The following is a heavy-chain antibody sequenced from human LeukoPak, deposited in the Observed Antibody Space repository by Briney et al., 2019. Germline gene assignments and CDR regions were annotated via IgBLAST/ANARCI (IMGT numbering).Heavy chain of an antibody. J-gene: IGHJ6*02. CDR2: IYYSGST. V-gene: IGHV4-31*03. D-gene: IGHD4-11*01. CDR3: ARYLLKYSNYVGYYYYYGMDV. Sequence: PSETLSLTCTVSGGSLSSGGYYWSWIRQHPGKGLEWIGYIYYSGSTYYNPSLKSRVTISVDTSKNQFSLKLSSVTAADTAVYYCARYLLKYSNYVGYYYYYGMDVWGQGTTVTVSS. CDR1: GGSLSSGGYY.